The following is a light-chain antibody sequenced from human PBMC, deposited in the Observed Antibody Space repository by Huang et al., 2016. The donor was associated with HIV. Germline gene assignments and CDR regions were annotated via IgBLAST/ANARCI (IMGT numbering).Light chain of an antibody. Sequence: DIQMTQSPSSLSASVGDRVTITCRASQGISNSVAWYQQRPGKAPKLLLYARSRYETGAPSRFSGSRSGTEYTLTISSLQTEDLATYYCQQYDNRPPCTFGQGTKVELK. CDR1: QGISNS. CDR2: ARS. J-gene: IGKJ1*01. V-gene: IGKV1-NL1*01. CDR3: QQYDNRPPCT.